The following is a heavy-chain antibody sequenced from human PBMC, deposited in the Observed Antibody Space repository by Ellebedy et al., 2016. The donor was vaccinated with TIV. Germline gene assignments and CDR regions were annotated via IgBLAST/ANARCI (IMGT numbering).Heavy chain of an antibody. J-gene: IGHJ4*02. V-gene: IGHV3-23*01. Sequence: PGGSLRLSCAASGFTFSSYAMRWVRQAPGKGLEWVSTITDSGGRTFYADSVKGRFTISSDNSKNTLFLQMNSLRAEDTALYYCAKNAPYGTGWFGNLDYWGQGSLVTVSS. D-gene: IGHD3-10*01. CDR3: AKNAPYGTGWFGNLDY. CDR1: GFTFSSYA. CDR2: ITDSGGRT.